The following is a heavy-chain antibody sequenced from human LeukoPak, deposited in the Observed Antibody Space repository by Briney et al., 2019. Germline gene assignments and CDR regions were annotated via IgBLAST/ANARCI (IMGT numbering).Heavy chain of an antibody. Sequence: GESLKISCAASGFTFSSYAMSWVRQAPGKGLEWVSAISGSGGSTYYADSVKGRFTISRDNSKNTLYLQMNSLRAEDTAVYYCAKDPSPYYYYYYMDVWGKGTTVTVSS. V-gene: IGHV3-23*01. J-gene: IGHJ6*03. CDR3: AKDPSPYYYYYYMDV. CDR2: ISGSGGST. CDR1: GFTFSSYA.